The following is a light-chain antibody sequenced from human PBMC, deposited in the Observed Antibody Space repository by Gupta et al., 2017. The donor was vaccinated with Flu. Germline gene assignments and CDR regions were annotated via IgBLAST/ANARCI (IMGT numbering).Light chain of an antibody. CDR1: SSDVGGYNY. J-gene: IGLJ2*01. CDR2: EVS. CDR3: SSYTSSSTLV. Sequence: QSALTPPASVSGSPGQSITISCTGTSSDVGGYNYVSWYQQHPGKAPKLMIYEVSNRPSGVSNRFSGSKSGNTASLTISGLQAEDEADYYCSSYTSSSTLVFGGGTKLTV. V-gene: IGLV2-14*01.